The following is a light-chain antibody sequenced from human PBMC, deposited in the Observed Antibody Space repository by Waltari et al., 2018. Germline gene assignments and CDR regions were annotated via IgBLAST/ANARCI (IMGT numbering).Light chain of an antibody. Sequence: EIVLTQSPATLSLSPGDRATLSCRASQHIINFLAWYQQKPGQAPRLLIFDASRRATGIPARFSGSGSGTDFTLTISSLEPEDFAVYYCHQRRNWPGTFGQGTKVEIK. CDR3: HQRRNWPGT. CDR1: QHIINF. V-gene: IGKV3-11*01. J-gene: IGKJ1*01. CDR2: DAS.